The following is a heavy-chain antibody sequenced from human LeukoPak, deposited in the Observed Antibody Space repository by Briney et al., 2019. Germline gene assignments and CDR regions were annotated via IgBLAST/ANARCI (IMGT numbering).Heavy chain of an antibody. J-gene: IGHJ4*02. CDR1: GFTFSGSA. CDR3: TRNRYGDSGGDFDY. Sequence: GGSLRLSCAASGFTFSGSAMHWVRQTSGKGLEWVGYIRSKTHNYATLYAASVKGRFTISRNDSKNKTYLQRNSLKTGDTAVYYCTRNRYGDSGGDFDYWGQGTLVTVSS. D-gene: IGHD2-21*02. CDR2: IRSKTHNYAT. V-gene: IGHV3-73*01.